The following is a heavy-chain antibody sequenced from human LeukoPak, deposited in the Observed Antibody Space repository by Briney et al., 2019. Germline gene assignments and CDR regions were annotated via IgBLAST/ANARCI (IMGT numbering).Heavy chain of an antibody. CDR1: GGSISSGGYS. D-gene: IGHD3-10*01. Sequence: SQTLSLTCAVSGGSISSGGYSWSWIRQPPGKGLEWIGYIYHSGSTYYNPSLKSRVTISVDRSKNQFSLKLSSVTAADTAVYCYARGHYYGSGSYYLDAFDIWGQGTMVTVSS. CDR3: ARGHYYGSGSYYLDAFDI. V-gene: IGHV4-30-2*01. CDR2: IYHSGST. J-gene: IGHJ3*02.